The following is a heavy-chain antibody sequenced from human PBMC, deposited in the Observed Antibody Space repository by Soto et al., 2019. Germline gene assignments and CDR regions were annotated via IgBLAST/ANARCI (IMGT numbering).Heavy chain of an antibody. CDR2: IGSDGGNT. CDR1: GFTFSSYA. Sequence: EVQLVESGGGLVQPGGSLRLSCAASGFTFSSYAMHWVRQAPGKGLEYVSAIGSDGGNTYYANSVKDRFTISRDNSKNTLYLQMGSLRTEDMAVYYCARGDPYSDTLRNHPFHNWGQWTMVTVSS. V-gene: IGHV3-64*01. D-gene: IGHD5-18*01. CDR3: ARGDPYSDTLRNHPFHN. J-gene: IGHJ3*02.